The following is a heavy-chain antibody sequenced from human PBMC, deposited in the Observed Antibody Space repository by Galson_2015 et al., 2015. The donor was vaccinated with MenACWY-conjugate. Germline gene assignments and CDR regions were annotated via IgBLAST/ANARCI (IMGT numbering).Heavy chain of an antibody. CDR2: ISDEGGSEK. CDR1: GFMFSSYW. V-gene: IGHV3-7*01. J-gene: IGHJ3*02. Sequence: SLRLSCAASGFMFSSYWMSWVRQAPGKGLEWVANISDEGGSEKYYVDSVKGRFAITRDNARNSLYLQMRSLRAEDTSVYFCARESASATNENSFDIWGLGTMLTVSS. CDR3: ARESASATNENSFDI. D-gene: IGHD2-21*01.